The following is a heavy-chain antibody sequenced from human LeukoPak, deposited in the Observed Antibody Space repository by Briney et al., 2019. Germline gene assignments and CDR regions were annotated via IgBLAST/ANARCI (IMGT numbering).Heavy chain of an antibody. J-gene: IGHJ5*02. Sequence: PSETLSLTCAVYGGSFRGYYWSWIRQPPGKGLEWSGEINQSGSTYYNPSLKSRVTISVDTSKNQFSLKLSSVTAADTAVYYCARDLGINNWFDPWGQGTLVTVSS. V-gene: IGHV4-34*01. D-gene: IGHD1-14*01. CDR2: INQSGST. CDR3: ARDLGINNWFDP. CDR1: GGSFRGYY.